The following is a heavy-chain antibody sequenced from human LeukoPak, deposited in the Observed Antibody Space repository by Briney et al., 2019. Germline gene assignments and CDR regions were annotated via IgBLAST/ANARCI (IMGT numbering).Heavy chain of an antibody. D-gene: IGHD3-10*01. Sequence: GGSLRLSCAASGFTFSTDVMSWVRQAPGKGLECVSAISGSGGNTYYADSVKGRFTISRDNSKNMLYLQMNSLRAEDTAVYYCAKVSGRIQIWPQPFGDGMDVWGQGTTVTISS. CDR1: GFTFSTDV. J-gene: IGHJ6*02. V-gene: IGHV3-23*01. CDR2: ISGSGGNT. CDR3: AKVSGRIQIWPQPFGDGMDV.